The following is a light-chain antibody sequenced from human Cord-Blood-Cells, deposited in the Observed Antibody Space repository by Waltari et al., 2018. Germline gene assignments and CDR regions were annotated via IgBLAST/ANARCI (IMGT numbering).Light chain of an antibody. V-gene: IGKV3-20*01. Sequence: VLTQSPGTLSLSPGERATISCRASQSVSSSYLAWYQQKPGQDPRLLIYGASSRATGIPDRFSGSGSGTDFTLTISRLEPEDFAVYYCQQYGSSPRTFGPGTKVDIK. J-gene: IGKJ3*01. CDR3: QQYGSSPRT. CDR1: QSVSSSY. CDR2: GAS.